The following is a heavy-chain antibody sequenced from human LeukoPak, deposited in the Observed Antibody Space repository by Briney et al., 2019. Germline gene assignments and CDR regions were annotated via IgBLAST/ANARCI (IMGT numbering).Heavy chain of an antibody. J-gene: IGHJ4*02. V-gene: IGHV4-4*07. D-gene: IGHD3-22*01. CDR1: GGSISSYY. Sequence: SETLSLTCTVSGGSISSYYWSWIRQPAGKGLEWIGRIYTSGSTNYNPSLKSRVTMSVDTSKNQFSLKLSSVTAADTAVYYCARDSQYHDSSGLRMVDYFDYWGQGTLVTVSS. CDR2: IYTSGST. CDR3: ARDSQYHDSSGLRMVDYFDY.